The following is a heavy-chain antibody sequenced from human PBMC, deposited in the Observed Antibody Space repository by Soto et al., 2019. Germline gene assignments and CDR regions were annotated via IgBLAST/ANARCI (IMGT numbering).Heavy chain of an antibody. D-gene: IGHD1-26*01. CDR1: GFIFTSYS. CDR2: IRIDSNHI. V-gene: IGHV3-48*02. CDR3: ARDLSYAFDY. Sequence: EVQLVESGGGLVQPGGSLRLSCAASGFIFTSYSMNWVRQAPGKGLEWLSYIRIDSNHIGYADSVRGPFTISSDIAKNFLYLQMNSLRDEDTAVYYCARDLSYAFDYWGQGNLVTVSS. J-gene: IGHJ4*02.